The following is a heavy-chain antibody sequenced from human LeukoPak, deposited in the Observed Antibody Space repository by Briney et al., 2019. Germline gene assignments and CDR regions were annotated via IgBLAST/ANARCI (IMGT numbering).Heavy chain of an antibody. CDR3: ARDQGVTIFGVPYNWFDP. V-gene: IGHV1-46*01. CDR1: GYTFTSYY. CDR2: INPSGGST. Sequence: ASVKVSCKASGYTFTSYYMHWVRQAPGQGLEWMGIINPSGGSTSYAQKFQGRATMTRDTSTSTVYMELSSLRSEDTAVYYCARDQGVTIFGVPYNWFDPWGQGTLVTVSS. D-gene: IGHD3-3*01. J-gene: IGHJ5*02.